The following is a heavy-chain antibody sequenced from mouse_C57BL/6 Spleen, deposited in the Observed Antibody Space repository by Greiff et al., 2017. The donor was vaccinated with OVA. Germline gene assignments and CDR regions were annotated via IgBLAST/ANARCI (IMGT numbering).Heavy chain of an antibody. D-gene: IGHD1-1*01. CDR2: INPYNGGT. J-gene: IGHJ4*01. Sequence: SGPVLVKPGASVKMSCKASGYTFTDYYMNWVKQSHGKSLEWIGVINPYNGGTSYNQKFKGKATLTVDKSPSTAYMELNSLTSEDSAVYYCARGGSYAMDYWGQGTSVTVSS. CDR3: ARGGSYAMDY. CDR1: GYTFTDYY. V-gene: IGHV1-19*01.